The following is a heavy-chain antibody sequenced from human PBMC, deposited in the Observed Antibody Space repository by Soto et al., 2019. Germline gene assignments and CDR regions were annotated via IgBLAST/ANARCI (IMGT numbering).Heavy chain of an antibody. Sequence: EVQLLESGGGLVQPGGSLRLSCAASGFTFSSYAMSWVRQAPGKGLECVSVISGSGGSTYYADSVKGRFTISRDNYKNTLYLQMNSLRAEDTAVYYCAESTRSYGSGSYYYYGMDVWGQGTTVTVSS. D-gene: IGHD3-10*01. CDR2: ISGSGGST. J-gene: IGHJ6*02. V-gene: IGHV3-23*01. CDR3: AESTRSYGSGSYYYYGMDV. CDR1: GFTFSSYA.